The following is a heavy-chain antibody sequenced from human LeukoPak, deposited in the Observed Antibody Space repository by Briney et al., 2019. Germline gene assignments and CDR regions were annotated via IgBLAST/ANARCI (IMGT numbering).Heavy chain of an antibody. CDR2: IYTSGST. V-gene: IGHV4-61*02. D-gene: IGHD3-22*01. Sequence: SETLSLTCTVSGNSISSGDNYWSWIRQPAGKGLEWIGRIYTSGSTNYNPSLKSRVTISGDTSKNQFSLRLSSVTAADTAVYYCARASYSYDISGWVPFDYWGQGTLVTVSS. CDR3: ARASYSYDISGWVPFDY. J-gene: IGHJ4*02. CDR1: GNSISSGDNY.